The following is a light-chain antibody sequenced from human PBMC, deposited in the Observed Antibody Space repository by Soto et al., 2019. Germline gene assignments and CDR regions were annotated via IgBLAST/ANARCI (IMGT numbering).Light chain of an antibody. J-gene: IGKJ1*01. V-gene: IGKV3-20*01. Sequence: EIVLTQARSTLSLSPGERATLSCRASQSVSKNYLAWYQQKAGQAPRLLIYGASSRATGIPDRFSGSGSGTDFTLTISRTEPEDFAVDDCQQYVSSWTFGQGTKVDIK. CDR2: GAS. CDR1: QSVSKNY. CDR3: QQYVSSWT.